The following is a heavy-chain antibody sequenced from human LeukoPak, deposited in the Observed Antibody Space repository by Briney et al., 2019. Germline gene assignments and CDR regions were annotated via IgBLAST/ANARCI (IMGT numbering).Heavy chain of an antibody. CDR2: IKQDGSQK. V-gene: IGHV3-7*01. Sequence: PGGSLRVSCAASGFTFSSYWMTWVRQAPGKGLEWVANIKQDGSQKFYLDSVKGRLTISRDNAKESLFLQMNSLRAEDTAVYYCARHYDSTAYSLDYWGQGTLVTVSS. D-gene: IGHD3-22*01. CDR1: GFTFSSYW. J-gene: IGHJ4*02. CDR3: ARHYDSTAYSLDY.